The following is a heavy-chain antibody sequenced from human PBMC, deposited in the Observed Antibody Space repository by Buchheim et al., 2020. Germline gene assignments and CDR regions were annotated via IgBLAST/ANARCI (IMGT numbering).Heavy chain of an antibody. D-gene: IGHD2-2*01. V-gene: IGHV3-23*01. CDR2: ITASGGST. Sequence: EVQLLESGGGVVQPGRSLRLSCAASGFTFSSYGMHWVRQAPGKGLECVSSITASGGSTYYADSVKGRFTISRDNSKNTLYLQMNSLRAEDTALYYCAKAPYCSSTSCYVPHGYWGQGTL. CDR3: AKAPYCSSTSCYVPHGY. CDR1: GFTFSSYG. J-gene: IGHJ4*02.